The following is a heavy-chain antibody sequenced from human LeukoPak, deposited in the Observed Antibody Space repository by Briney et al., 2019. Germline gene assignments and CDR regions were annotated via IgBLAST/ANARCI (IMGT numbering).Heavy chain of an antibody. Sequence: PGGSLRLSCAASGFTFSDYSMNWVRQAPGKGLEWISYIGISSGNTKYADSVKGRFTISGDKAKNSLYLQMNSLRVEDTAVYYCARDYKYAFDNWGQGTLATVSS. CDR3: ARDYKYAFDN. J-gene: IGHJ4*02. D-gene: IGHD5-24*01. V-gene: IGHV3-48*01. CDR2: IGISSGNT. CDR1: GFTFSDYS.